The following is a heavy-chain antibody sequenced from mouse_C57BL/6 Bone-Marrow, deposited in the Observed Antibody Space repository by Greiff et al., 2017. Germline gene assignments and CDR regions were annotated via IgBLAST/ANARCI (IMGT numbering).Heavy chain of an antibody. CDR3: AKSPYDYDWFAY. CDR1: GFSLTSYG. Sequence: VHLVESGPGLVQPSQSLSITCTVSGFSLTSYGVHWVRQSPGKGLEWLGVIWRGGSTDYNAAFMSRLSITKDNSKSQVFFKMNSLQADDTAIYYCAKSPYDYDWFAYWGQGTLVTVSA. D-gene: IGHD2-4*01. J-gene: IGHJ3*01. V-gene: IGHV2-5*01. CDR2: IWRGGST.